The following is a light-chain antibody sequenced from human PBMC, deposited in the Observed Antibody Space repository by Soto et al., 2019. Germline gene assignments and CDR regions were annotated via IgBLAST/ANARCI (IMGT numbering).Light chain of an antibody. CDR1: QGISSY. V-gene: IGKV1-8*01. Sequence: IQMTLSPSSLSASDDDRVTITCRASQGISSYLAWYQQKPGKAPKLLIYAASTLQSGVPSRFSGSGSGTDFTLTISCLQSEDFATYYCQQYYSYPITFGQGTRLEIK. CDR3: QQYYSYPIT. J-gene: IGKJ5*01. CDR2: AAS.